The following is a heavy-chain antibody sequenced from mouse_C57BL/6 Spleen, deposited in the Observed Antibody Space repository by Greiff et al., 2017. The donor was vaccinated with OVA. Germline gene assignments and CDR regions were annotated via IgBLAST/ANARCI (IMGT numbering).Heavy chain of an antibody. CDR2: ISGGGGNT. Sequence: EVQLVESGGGLVKPGGSLKLSCAASGFTFSSYTMSWVRQTPEKRLEWVATISGGGGNTYYPDSVKGRFTISRDNAKNTLDLQMSRLWSEDTALYYCARGGFYSAYAMDYWGQGTSVTVSS. J-gene: IGHJ4*01. D-gene: IGHD6-1*01. CDR1: GFTFSSYT. V-gene: IGHV5-9*01. CDR3: ARGGFYSAYAMDY.